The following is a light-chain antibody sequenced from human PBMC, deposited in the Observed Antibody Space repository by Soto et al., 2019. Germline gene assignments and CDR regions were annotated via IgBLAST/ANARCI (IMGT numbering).Light chain of an antibody. V-gene: IGKV3-15*01. CDR3: QHYNNWPRT. CDR2: GAS. Sequence: EIVMTQSPATLSVSPGERATLSCRASQSVSSNLAWYQQNPGQAPRLLIYGASTRATVIPARFSGSGSGTEFTLTISSLQSEDFVVYYCQHYNNWPRTFGQGTKVEIK. J-gene: IGKJ1*01. CDR1: QSVSSN.